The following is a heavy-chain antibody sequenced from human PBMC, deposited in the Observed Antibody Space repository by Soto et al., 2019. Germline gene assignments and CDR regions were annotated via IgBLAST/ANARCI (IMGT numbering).Heavy chain of an antibody. V-gene: IGHV3-53*01. CDR2: IYSGGST. D-gene: IGHD4-17*01. Sequence: PGWSLRLSCEASGFIVSSNYMSLVRQAPGKGLEWVSVIYSGGSTYYADSVKGRFTISRDNSKNTLYLQMNSLRAEDTAVYYCARKLVNAYGDYHGMEVWGKGTKVTVS. J-gene: IGHJ6*04. CDR3: ARKLVNAYGDYHGMEV. CDR1: GFIVSSNY.